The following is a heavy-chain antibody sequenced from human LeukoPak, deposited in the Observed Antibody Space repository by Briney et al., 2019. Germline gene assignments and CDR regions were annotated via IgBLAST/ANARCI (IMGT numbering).Heavy chain of an antibody. V-gene: IGHV4-59*08. CDR1: GGSISSYY. CDR3: ARARDYSRSSPSLYFDY. D-gene: IGHD6-6*01. J-gene: IGHJ4*02. Sequence: PSETLSLTCTVSGGSISSYYWSWIRQPPGKGLEWIGYIYYSGSTNYNPSLKSRVTISVDTSKNQFSLKLSSVTAADTAVYFCARARDYSRSSPSLYFDYWGRGTLVTVSS. CDR2: IYYSGST.